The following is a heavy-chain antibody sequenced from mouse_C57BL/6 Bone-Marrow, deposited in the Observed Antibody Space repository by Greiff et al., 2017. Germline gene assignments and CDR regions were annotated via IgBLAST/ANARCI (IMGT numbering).Heavy chain of an antibody. J-gene: IGHJ3*01. Sequence: VHVKQSGAELVKPGASVKLSCTASGFNIKDYYMHWVKQRTEQGLEWIGRIDPEDGETKYAPKFQGKATITADTSSNTAYLQLSSLTSEDTAVYYCAPYYYGSSYSWFAYWGQGTLVTVSA. CDR1: GFNIKDYY. D-gene: IGHD1-1*01. CDR2: IDPEDGET. V-gene: IGHV14-2*01. CDR3: APYYYGSSYSWFAY.